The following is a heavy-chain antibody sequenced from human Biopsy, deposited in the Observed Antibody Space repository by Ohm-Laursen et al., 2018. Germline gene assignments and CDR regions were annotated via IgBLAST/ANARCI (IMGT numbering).Heavy chain of an antibody. Sequence: SSVKVSCKVSGYTLTDLSMHWVRQAPGKGLEWMGGFAPENGKTIYAQKFQGRVTMTEDTSTDTAYMELTSLTSEDTAVYFCARHYYDTSGYNWFDPWGQGTLVTVSS. CDR2: FAPENGKT. CDR3: ARHYYDTSGYNWFDP. D-gene: IGHD3-22*01. J-gene: IGHJ5*02. CDR1: GYTLTDLS. V-gene: IGHV1-24*01.